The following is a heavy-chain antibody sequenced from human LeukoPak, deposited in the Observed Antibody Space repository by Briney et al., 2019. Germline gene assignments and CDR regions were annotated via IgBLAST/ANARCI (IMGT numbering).Heavy chain of an antibody. CDR3: ARSHAGYSSSWHFDY. Sequence: GGSLRLSCAASGFTFSSYSMNWVRQAPGKGLEWVSSISSSSSYIYYADSVKGRFTISRDNAKNSLYLQMNSLRAEDTAVYYCARSHAGYSSSWHFDYWGQGTLVTVSS. CDR2: ISSSSSYI. J-gene: IGHJ4*02. D-gene: IGHD6-13*01. CDR1: GFTFSSYS. V-gene: IGHV3-21*01.